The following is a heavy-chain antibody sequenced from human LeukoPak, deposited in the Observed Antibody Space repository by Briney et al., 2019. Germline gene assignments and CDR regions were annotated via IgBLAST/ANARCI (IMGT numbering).Heavy chain of an antibody. V-gene: IGHV3-30-3*01. Sequence: GGSLRLSCVASGFTFSSYAMHWVRQAPGKGLEWVALISYDGSNKYYADSVKGRFTISRDNSKNTLYLQMNSLRAEDTAVYYCARGGVYSSASYYLYYFDYWGQGTLVTVSS. D-gene: IGHD6-19*01. CDR1: GFTFSSYA. CDR2: ISYDGSNK. CDR3: ARGGVYSSASYYLYYFDY. J-gene: IGHJ4*02.